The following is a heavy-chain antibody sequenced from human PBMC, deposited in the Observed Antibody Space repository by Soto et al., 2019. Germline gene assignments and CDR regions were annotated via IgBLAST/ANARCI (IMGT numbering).Heavy chain of an antibody. D-gene: IGHD6-13*01. Sequence: GESLKISCKGSGYSFTSYWIGWVRQMPGKGLEWMGIIYPGDSDTRYSPSFQGQVTISADKSISTAYLQWSSLKASDTAMYYCERHDRQGSSWQYGMDVWGQGTTVTVSS. J-gene: IGHJ6*02. V-gene: IGHV5-51*01. CDR2: IYPGDSDT. CDR1: GYSFTSYW. CDR3: ERHDRQGSSWQYGMDV.